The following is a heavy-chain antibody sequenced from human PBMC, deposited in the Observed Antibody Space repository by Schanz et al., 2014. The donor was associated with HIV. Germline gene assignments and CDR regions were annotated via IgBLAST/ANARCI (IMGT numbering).Heavy chain of an antibody. CDR1: GFTFSNYW. CDR3: ARVPKHNFGSGSYYPFDY. D-gene: IGHD3-10*01. CDR2: ISSSSSYI. J-gene: IGHJ4*02. V-gene: IGHV3-21*04. Sequence: EVQLVESGGDFVQPGGSLRLSCAASGFTFSNYWMHWVRQAPGKGLEWVSSISSSSSYIYYADSVKGRFTISRDNAKNSLYLQMNSLRDEDTAVYYCARVPKHNFGSGSYYPFDYWGQGTLVTVSS.